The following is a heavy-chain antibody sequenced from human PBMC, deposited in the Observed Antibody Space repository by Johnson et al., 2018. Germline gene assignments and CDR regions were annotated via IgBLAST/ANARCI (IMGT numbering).Heavy chain of an antibody. J-gene: IGHJ6*03. V-gene: IGHV3-33*01. CDR1: GFTFSSYG. D-gene: IGHD5-18*01. CDR3: AREGMYTARVTYYDYYMDG. CDR2: IWYDGSNK. Sequence: QVQLVESGGGVVQPGRSLRLSCAASGFTFSSYGMHWVRPAPGKGLEWVAVIWYDGSNKYYADSVKGRFPIPRDKAKNSLYLQMNSLRAEDTAVSYCAREGMYTARVTYYDYYMDGWGKGTTVTVSS.